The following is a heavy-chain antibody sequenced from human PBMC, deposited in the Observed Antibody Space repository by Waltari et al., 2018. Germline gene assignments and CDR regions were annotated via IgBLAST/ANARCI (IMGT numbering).Heavy chain of an antibody. V-gene: IGHV3-7*03. D-gene: IGHD3-3*01. Sequence: EIHLVESGGGLVPPGESLRLSCLASGFPYHVYAMGWVRQAPGKGLEWVANIKEDGIEKNYVDSVKGRFTISRDNAKNSVFLEMNSLSVEDTAVYYCSRELSWSGRDYWGQGALVTVSS. J-gene: IGHJ4*02. CDR3: SRELSWSGRDY. CDR1: GFPYHVYA. CDR2: IKEDGIEK.